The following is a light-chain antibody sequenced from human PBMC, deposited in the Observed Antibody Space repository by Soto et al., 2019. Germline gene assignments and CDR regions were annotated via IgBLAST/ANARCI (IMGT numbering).Light chain of an antibody. V-gene: IGKV3-20*01. CDR1: QGVSSSF. Sequence: EIVLTQSPGTLSLSPGERATLSCRASQGVSSSFLAWYQQKPGQSPRLLIYASSSMTTGIPDRFSGSGSGTYFTLTISSLEPEDFAVYYCQQYGSSPRTFGHGTKVEIK. J-gene: IGKJ1*01. CDR3: QQYGSSPRT. CDR2: ASS.